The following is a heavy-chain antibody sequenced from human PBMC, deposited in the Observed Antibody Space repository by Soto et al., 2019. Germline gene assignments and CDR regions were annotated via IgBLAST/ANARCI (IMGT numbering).Heavy chain of an antibody. CDR3: ERGVYFGSGLYYFDS. D-gene: IGHD3-10*01. Sequence: GGSLRLSCAASGFSFSSSYMHWVRQAPGTGLEYVSAIHPNGGSSYYVNSVRGRFTISRDNSKNTLYLQMGSLRAEDMAVYYCERGVYFGSGLYYFDSWGQGTLVTVSS. V-gene: IGHV3-64*01. J-gene: IGHJ4*02. CDR2: IHPNGGSS. CDR1: GFSFSSSY.